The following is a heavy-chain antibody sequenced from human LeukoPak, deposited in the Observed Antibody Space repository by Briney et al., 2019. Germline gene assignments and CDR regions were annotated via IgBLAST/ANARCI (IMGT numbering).Heavy chain of an antibody. CDR1: GYTFTGYY. J-gene: IGHJ4*02. CDR2: INLNSGGT. V-gene: IGHV1-2*02. CDR3: ARDMDATVTSDFDY. Sequence: ASVKVSCKASGYTFTGYYMHWVRQAPGQGLEWMGWINLNSGGTNYAQKFQGRVTMTRDTSISTAYVELSRLRSDDTAVYYCARDMDATVTSDFDYWGQGTLVTVSS. D-gene: IGHD4-17*01.